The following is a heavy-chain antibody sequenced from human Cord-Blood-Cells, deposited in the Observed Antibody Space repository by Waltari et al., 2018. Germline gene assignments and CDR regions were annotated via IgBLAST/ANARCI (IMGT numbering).Heavy chain of an antibody. D-gene: IGHD3-10*01. J-gene: IGHJ6*02. V-gene: IGHV3-48*03. Sequence: EVQLVESGGGLVQPGGSLRLSCAASGFTFSSYEMNWVRQAPGKGLEWVSYISSSGSTIYYADSVKGRFTISRDNAKNSLYLQMNSLRAEDTAVYYCARDYYGSGSYYKGGMRYYYGMDVWGQGTTVTVSS. CDR3: ARDYYGSGSYYKGGMRYYYGMDV. CDR1: GFTFSSYE. CDR2: ISSSGSTI.